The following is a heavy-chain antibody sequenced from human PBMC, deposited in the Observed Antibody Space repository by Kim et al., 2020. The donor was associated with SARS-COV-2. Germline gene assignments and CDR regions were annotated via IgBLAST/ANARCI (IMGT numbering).Heavy chain of an antibody. D-gene: IGHD2-15*01. V-gene: IGHV3-23*01. CDR2: ISSRDGST. Sequence: GGSLRLSCAASGFLFSNYGMSWVRQAPGKGPEWVSSISSRDGSTFYADSVRGRFTISRDNSKNALYLQMNSLRDEDTAVYYCAKGQCDGASCFSDYWGQGTLVTVSS. CDR3: AKGQCDGASCFSDY. CDR1: GFLFSNYG. J-gene: IGHJ4*02.